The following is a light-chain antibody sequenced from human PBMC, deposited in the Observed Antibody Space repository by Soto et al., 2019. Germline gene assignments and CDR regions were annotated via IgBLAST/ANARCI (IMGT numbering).Light chain of an antibody. CDR2: GNS. V-gene: IGLV1-40*01. Sequence: QSVLTQPPSVSGAPGQRVIISCTGSSSNIGAGYDVHWYQQLPGTAPKLLIYGNSNRPSGVPERFSGSKSATSASLAITGLQAEDEADYYCQSYDSSLSLYVFGTGTKLTVL. J-gene: IGLJ1*01. CDR1: SSNIGAGYD. CDR3: QSYDSSLSLYV.